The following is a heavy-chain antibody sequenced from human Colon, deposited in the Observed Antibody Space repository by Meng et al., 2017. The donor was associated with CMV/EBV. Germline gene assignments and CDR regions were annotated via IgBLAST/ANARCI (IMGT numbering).Heavy chain of an antibody. J-gene: IGHJ5*02. CDR2: MYYHGST. D-gene: IGHD2-2*01. CDR3: VRDTSDHFDVLRWFDP. CDR1: GSISNTNDY. V-gene: IGHV4-39*07. Sequence: GSISNTNDYWGWIRQPPEKGLEWIGSMYYHGSTYYNPSLKSRVTMSVDTSKNQFSLKLSSVTAADTAVYYCVRDTSDHFDVLRWFDPWGQGTLVTVSS.